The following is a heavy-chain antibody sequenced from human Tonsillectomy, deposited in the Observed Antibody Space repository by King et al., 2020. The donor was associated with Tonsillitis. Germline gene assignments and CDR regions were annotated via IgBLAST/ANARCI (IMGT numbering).Heavy chain of an antibody. J-gene: IGHJ3*02. D-gene: IGHD2-15*01. CDR2: INHSGST. V-gene: IGHV4-34*01. CDR3: ARRTRIFRGAFDI. Sequence: VQLQQWGAGLLKPSETLSLTCAVYGGSFSGYYWSWIRQPPGKGLEWIGEINHSGSTNYNPSLKSRVTISVDTSKNQFSLKLSSVTAADTAVYYCARRTRIFRGAFDIWGQGTMVTVSS. CDR1: GGSFSGYY.